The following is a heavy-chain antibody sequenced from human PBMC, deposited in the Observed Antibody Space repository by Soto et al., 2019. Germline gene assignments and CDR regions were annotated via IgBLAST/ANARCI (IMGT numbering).Heavy chain of an antibody. D-gene: IGHD6-13*01. CDR3: ARDEGDSRSWPFDY. J-gene: IGHJ4*02. Sequence: GGSLRLSCAASGFTYSSYGMHWVRHAPGKGLEWVAVIWYDGSNKYYADSVKGRFTISRDNSKNTLYLQMNSLRAEDTAVYYCARDEGDSRSWPFDYWGQGTPVPV. CDR1: GFTYSSYG. V-gene: IGHV3-33*01. CDR2: IWYDGSNK.